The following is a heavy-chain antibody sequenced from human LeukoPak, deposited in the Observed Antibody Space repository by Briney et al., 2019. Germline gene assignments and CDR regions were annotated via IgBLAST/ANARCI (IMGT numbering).Heavy chain of an antibody. CDR3: ARFSGSNLFAY. CDR1: GFTFSSYA. D-gene: IGHD1-26*01. CDR2: ISGSGDST. V-gene: IGHV3-23*01. J-gene: IGHJ4*02. Sequence: GGSLRLSCAASGFTFSSYAMSWVRQAPGKGLEWVSAISGSGDSTYYGDSVKGRFTISRDNSKNTLCLQMNSLRAEDTGVYYCARFSGSNLFAYWGQGTLVTVSS.